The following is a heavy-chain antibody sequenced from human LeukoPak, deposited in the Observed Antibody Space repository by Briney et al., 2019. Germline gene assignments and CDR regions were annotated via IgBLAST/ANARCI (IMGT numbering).Heavy chain of an antibody. J-gene: IGHJ4*02. Sequence: PSETLSLTCTVSGGSIRSYYWTWIRQPPGKGLEWIGYMYYTGSTKYNPSLKSRVSISVDTSKNQFSLTLTSVPAADTAVYYCAAVVVSGTPYFDYWGQGTLVTVSS. CDR3: AAVVVSGTPYFDY. CDR1: GGSIRSYY. D-gene: IGHD2-21*02. V-gene: IGHV4-59*03. CDR2: MYYTGST.